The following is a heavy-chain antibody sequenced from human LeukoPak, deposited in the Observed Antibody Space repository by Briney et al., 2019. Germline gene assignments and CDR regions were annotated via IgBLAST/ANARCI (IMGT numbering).Heavy chain of an antibody. D-gene: IGHD3-9*01. CDR3: ARGYYDILTGYYIDYFDY. Sequence: ASVKVSCKASGYTFTGYYMRWVRQAPGQGLEWMGWINPNSGGTNYAQKFQGRVTMTRDTSISTAYMELSRLRSDDTAVYYCARGYYDILTGYYIDYFDYWGQGTLVTVSS. CDR1: GYTFTGYY. CDR2: INPNSGGT. J-gene: IGHJ4*02. V-gene: IGHV1-2*02.